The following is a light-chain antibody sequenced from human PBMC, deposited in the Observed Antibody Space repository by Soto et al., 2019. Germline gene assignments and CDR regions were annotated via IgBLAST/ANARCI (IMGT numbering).Light chain of an antibody. CDR3: QQYGDSSWT. CDR2: GAS. CDR1: QSVGSNY. J-gene: IGKJ1*01. Sequence: EIVLTQSPGTLSLSPGERATLSCRASQSVGSNYLAWYQQQKPGQAPRLLIYGASSRATGVPDRFSGSGSGTDFTLAISRLEPEDFAVYYCQQYGDSSWTFGQGTKVEIK. V-gene: IGKV3-20*01.